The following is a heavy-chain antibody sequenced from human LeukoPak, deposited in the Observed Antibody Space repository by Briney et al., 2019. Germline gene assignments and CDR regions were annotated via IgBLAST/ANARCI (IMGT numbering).Heavy chain of an antibody. J-gene: IGHJ4*02. CDR2: INHSGST. D-gene: IGHD6-25*01. CDR3: ARGPEGRLPIHFY. Sequence: SETLSLTCAVYGRSFSGYYWSWIRQPPGKGLEWSGEINHSGSTNYNPSLKSRVTISVDTSKNQFSLKLSSVTAADTAVYYCARGPEGRLPIHFYWGQGTLVTVSS. CDR1: GRSFSGYY. V-gene: IGHV4-34*01.